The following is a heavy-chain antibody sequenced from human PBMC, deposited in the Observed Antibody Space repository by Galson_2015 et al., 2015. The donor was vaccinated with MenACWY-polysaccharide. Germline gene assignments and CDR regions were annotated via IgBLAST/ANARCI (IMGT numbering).Heavy chain of an antibody. D-gene: IGHD6-19*01. Sequence: SLRLSCAASGFTFSKNWMTWVRQAPGKGLEWVANISLDGTTKYYVGSVRGRFTISRDNADNLLFLQLNSLRAEDTALYYCVRGGDAVTGIWYFDKWGQGIHVTVSS. V-gene: IGHV3-7*01. CDR1: GFTFSKNW. J-gene: IGHJ4*02. CDR2: ISLDGTTK. CDR3: VRGGDAVTGIWYFDK.